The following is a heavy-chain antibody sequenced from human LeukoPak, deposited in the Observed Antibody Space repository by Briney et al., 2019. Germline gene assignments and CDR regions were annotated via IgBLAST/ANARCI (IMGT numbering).Heavy chain of an antibody. CDR1: GFTFSSYA. CDR2: ISGSGGST. J-gene: IGHJ4*02. Sequence: GGSLRLSCAASGFTFSSYAMSWVRQAPGKGLEWVSAISGSGGSTYYADSVKGRFTISRDNAKNSLYLQMNSLRADDTAAYYCARASPLYFDWLLSPPFDYWGQGTLVTVSS. CDR3: ARASPLYFDWLLSPPFDY. V-gene: IGHV3-23*01. D-gene: IGHD3-9*01.